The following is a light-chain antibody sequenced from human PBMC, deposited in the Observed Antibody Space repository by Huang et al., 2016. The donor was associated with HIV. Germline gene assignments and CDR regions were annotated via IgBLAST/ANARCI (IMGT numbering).Light chain of an antibody. Sequence: DIQMTQSPSSLSASVGDRVTISCRASQGIMSYVSWYQQRPGRAPRLLIAAASRLQGGVASRFSGTGSGTECTLTISSLQPEDCATYYCQQSYSTPYTFGQGTKLEI. J-gene: IGKJ2*01. CDR1: QGIMSY. V-gene: IGKV1-39*01. CDR3: QQSYSTPYT. CDR2: AAS.